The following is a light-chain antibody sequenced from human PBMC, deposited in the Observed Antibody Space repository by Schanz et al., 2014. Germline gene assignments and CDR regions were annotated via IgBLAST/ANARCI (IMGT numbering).Light chain of an antibody. CDR3: SSYTSSPSWV. V-gene: IGLV2-14*02. CDR2: EAT. CDR1: SSDVGSYNH. Sequence: QSALTQPASVSGSPGQSITISCTGTSSDVGSYNHVSWYQQYPGKAPKLIIYEATKWPSGISNRFSGSKSGNTASLTISGLQAEDEADYYCSSYTSSPSWVFGGGTKLTVL. J-gene: IGLJ3*02.